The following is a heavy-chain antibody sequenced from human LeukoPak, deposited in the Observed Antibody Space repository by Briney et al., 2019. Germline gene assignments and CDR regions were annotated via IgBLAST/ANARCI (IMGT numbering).Heavy chain of an antibody. CDR2: INHSGST. CDR3: ARAGYYGSGYRWFDP. J-gene: IGHJ5*02. CDR1: GGSFSGYY. Sequence: SETLSLTCAVYGGSFSGYYWSWIRQPPGKGLEWIGEINHSGSTNYNPSLKSRVTISVDTSKNQFSLKLSSVTAADTAVYYCARAGYYGSGYRWFDPWGRGTLVTVSS. D-gene: IGHD3-10*01. V-gene: IGHV4-34*01.